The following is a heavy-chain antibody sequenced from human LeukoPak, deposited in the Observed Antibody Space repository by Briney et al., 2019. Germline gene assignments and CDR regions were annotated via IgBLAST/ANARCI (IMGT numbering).Heavy chain of an antibody. CDR2: ISYDGSNK. V-gene: IGHV3-30*03. CDR3: ARALTGDNSWRNDAFDI. J-gene: IGHJ3*02. Sequence: PGRSLRLSCAAPGFTFSYYVMHWVRQAPGKGLEWVAVISYDGSNKYYADSVKGRFSISRDNSKNTLFLQMNSLRAEDTAVYYCARALTGDNSWRNDAFDIWGQGTMVTVSS. CDR1: GFTFSYYV. D-gene: IGHD7-27*01.